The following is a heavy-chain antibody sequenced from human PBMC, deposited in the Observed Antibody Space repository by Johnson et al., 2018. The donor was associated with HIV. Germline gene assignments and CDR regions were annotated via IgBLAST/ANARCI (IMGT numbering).Heavy chain of an antibody. Sequence: QVQLVESGGGLVQPGGSLRLSCAASGFTFSSYAMHWVRQAPGKGLEWVAVISYDGSNKYFADSVQGRFTISRDNSKNTLYLQMNSLRAEDTAVYYCAREFARFLEWFQTDGRAFDIWGQGTMVTVSS. CDR1: GFTFSSYA. CDR3: AREFARFLEWFQTDGRAFDI. V-gene: IGHV3-30*04. D-gene: IGHD3-3*01. J-gene: IGHJ3*02. CDR2: ISYDGSNK.